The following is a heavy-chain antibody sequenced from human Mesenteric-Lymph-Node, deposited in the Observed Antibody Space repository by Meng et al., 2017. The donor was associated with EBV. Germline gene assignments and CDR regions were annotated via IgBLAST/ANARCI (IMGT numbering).Heavy chain of an antibody. V-gene: IGHV3-11*01. CDR1: EFIFIDHY. CDR3: ARAYYYDGFDH. Sequence: QVQLVESGGGLVKPGGSLRLSCAASEFIFIDHYMNWIRQAPGKGLEWIAYISSSGSTPYYADSVKGRFTVSRDNAKSSLYLQMDNLRPEDTAVYYCARAYYYDGFDHWGQGTLVTVSS. CDR2: ISSSGSTP. J-gene: IGHJ4*02. D-gene: IGHD3-22*01.